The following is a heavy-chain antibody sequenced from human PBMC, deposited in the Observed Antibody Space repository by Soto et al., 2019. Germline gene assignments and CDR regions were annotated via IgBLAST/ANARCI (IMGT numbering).Heavy chain of an antibody. D-gene: IGHD4-4*01. J-gene: IGHJ4*02. CDR2: ISSSSSYI. Sequence: GGSLRLSCAASGFTFSSYSMNWIRQAPGKGLEWVSSISSSSSYIYYADSVKGRFTISRDNAKNSLYLQMNSLRAEDTAVYYCARLRPKIQSAREGRYFDYWGQGTLVTVSS. V-gene: IGHV3-21*01. CDR1: GFTFSSYS. CDR3: ARLRPKIQSAREGRYFDY.